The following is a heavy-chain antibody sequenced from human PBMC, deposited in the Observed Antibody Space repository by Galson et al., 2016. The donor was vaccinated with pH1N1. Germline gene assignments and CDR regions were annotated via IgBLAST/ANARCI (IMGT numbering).Heavy chain of an antibody. V-gene: IGHV1-2*06. CDR1: GYTFTGYY. J-gene: IGHJ3*02. Sequence: SVKVSCKASGYTFTGYYMHWVRQAPGQGLEWMGRINPNSGGTNYAQRFQGRVTMTRDTSISTAYMELSRLRSDDTAVYDCARVYSRGGTYYPDAFDIWAQGTMVTVSS. CDR2: INPNSGGT. CDR3: ARVYSRGGTYYPDAFDI. D-gene: IGHD1-26*01.